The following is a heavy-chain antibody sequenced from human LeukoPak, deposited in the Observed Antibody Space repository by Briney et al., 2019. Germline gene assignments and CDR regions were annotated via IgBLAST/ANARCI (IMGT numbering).Heavy chain of an antibody. Sequence: GGSLRLSCAASGFTFSNYNMNWVRQAPGKGLEWVSFITSSSSYIYYADSVKGRFTISRDNAKNSLYLQMNSLRAEDTAVYYCARSDSCSTTSCAGGCYYYYYLDVWGKGTTVTVSS. CDR1: GFTFSNYN. CDR2: ITSSSSYI. J-gene: IGHJ6*03. V-gene: IGHV3-21*01. CDR3: ARSDSCSTTSCAGGCYYYYYLDV. D-gene: IGHD2-2*01.